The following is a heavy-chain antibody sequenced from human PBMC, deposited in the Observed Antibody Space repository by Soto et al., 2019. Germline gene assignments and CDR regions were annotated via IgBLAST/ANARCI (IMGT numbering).Heavy chain of an antibody. CDR3: ARAYSSSWYDAEYFYYGMDV. Sequence: QVQLQESGPGLVKPSGTLSLTCAVSGGSISSSNWWSWVRQPPGKGLEWIGEIYHSGSTNYNPSLXXRVTISVDKSXXQXSXXLSSVTAADTAVYYCARAYSSSWYDAEYFYYGMDVWGQGTTVTVSS. D-gene: IGHD6-13*01. CDR1: GGSISSSNW. V-gene: IGHV4-4*02. CDR2: IYHSGST. J-gene: IGHJ6*02.